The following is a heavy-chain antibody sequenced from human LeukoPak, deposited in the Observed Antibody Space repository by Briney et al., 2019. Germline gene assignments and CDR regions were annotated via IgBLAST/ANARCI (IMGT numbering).Heavy chain of an antibody. J-gene: IGHJ4*02. D-gene: IGHD3-9*01. Sequence: PGGSLRLSCAASGFTFSSYSMNWVRQAPGKGLEWVSSISSSSYIYYADSVKGRFTISRDNAKNSLYLQMNSLRAEDTAVYYCARGDYDILTGPPDYWGQGTLVTVSS. V-gene: IGHV3-21*01. CDR3: ARGDYDILTGPPDY. CDR1: GFTFSSYS. CDR2: ISSSSYI.